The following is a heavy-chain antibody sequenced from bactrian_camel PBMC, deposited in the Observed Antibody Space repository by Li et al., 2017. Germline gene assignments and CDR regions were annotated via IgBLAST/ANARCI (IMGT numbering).Heavy chain of an antibody. J-gene: IGHJ4*01. Sequence: HVQLVESGGGSVQSGGSLRLSCAASGYGATYSSYCMGWFRQAPGDEREAVARISPTWGPTYYRDSVKGRFTISRDNDKNTVYLQMSSLNSEDTALCYCATGPTGWGTPGIYYGQGTQVTVS. V-gene: IGHV3-2*01. CDR2: ISPTWGPT. D-gene: IGHD5*01. CDR3: ATGPTGWGTPGIY. CDR1: GYGATYSSYC.